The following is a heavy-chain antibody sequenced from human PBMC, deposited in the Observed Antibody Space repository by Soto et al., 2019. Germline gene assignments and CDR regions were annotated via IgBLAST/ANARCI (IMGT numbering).Heavy chain of an antibody. CDR1: GGSISTNSW. J-gene: IGHJ4*02. CDR2: VYDTGET. D-gene: IGHD4-17*01. CDR3: ARHGGGFFAQ. V-gene: IGHV4-4*02. Sequence: QVQLLESGPGLVNPSGSLFLTCTVSGGSISTNSWWSWFRQAPGKGLEWIGQVYDTGETSPIPSLKRRVTIPMDKSNGQCSPQLRFVAAADTAVYYCARHGGGFFAQWGQGSLVTVSS.